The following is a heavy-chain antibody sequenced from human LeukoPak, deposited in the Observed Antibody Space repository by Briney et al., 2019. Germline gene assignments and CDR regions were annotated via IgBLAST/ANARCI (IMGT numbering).Heavy chain of an antibody. Sequence: GGSLRLSCAASGFTFSRHWMSWVRQAPGKGLEWVANIKQDGSQYYVDSVKGRFTISRDNAKNALYLQMNSLRAEDTAVYYCARVQPHYYDSSGYPPDYWGQGTLVTVSS. CDR1: GFTFSRHW. J-gene: IGHJ4*02. CDR3: ARVQPHYYDSSGYPPDY. D-gene: IGHD3-22*01. CDR2: IKQDGSQ. V-gene: IGHV3-7*03.